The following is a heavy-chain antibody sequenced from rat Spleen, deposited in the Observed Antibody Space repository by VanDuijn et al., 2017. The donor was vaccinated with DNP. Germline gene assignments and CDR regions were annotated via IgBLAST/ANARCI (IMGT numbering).Heavy chain of an antibody. D-gene: IGHD4-3*01. CDR2: VNTGGGIT. CDR3: VRWYNSGYYFDY. CDR1: GFTFSNYD. V-gene: IGHV5-25*01. Sequence: EVQLVESGGGLVQPGRSLKLSCAASGFTFSNYDMAWVRQAPSKGLEWVASVNTGGGITYYRDSVKGRFIVSRDNAKSTLYLQMNSLSSEGMATYYCVRWYNSGYYFDYWGQGVMVTVSS. J-gene: IGHJ2*01.